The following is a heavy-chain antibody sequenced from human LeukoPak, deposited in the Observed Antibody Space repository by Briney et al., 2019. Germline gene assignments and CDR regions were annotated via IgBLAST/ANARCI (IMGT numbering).Heavy chain of an antibody. V-gene: IGHV3-43*02. Sequence: GGPLRLSCAASGFTFGDYAMHWVRQPPGKGLEWLSLITGEGDITYHADSVKGRFTISRDNNENSLYLQMNSLRTEDTALYYCAKDISTGDYVFDSWGQGTLVIVS. D-gene: IGHD4-17*01. J-gene: IGHJ4*02. CDR1: GFTFGDYA. CDR3: AKDISTGDYVFDS. CDR2: ITGEGDIT.